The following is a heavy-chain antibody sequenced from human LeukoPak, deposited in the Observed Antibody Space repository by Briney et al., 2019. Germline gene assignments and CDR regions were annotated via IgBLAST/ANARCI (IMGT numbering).Heavy chain of an antibody. V-gene: IGHV3-15*01. Sequence: PGGSLRLSCAASGFTFSNAWMSWVRQAPGKGLEWVGRIKSKTDGGTTDYAAPVKGRFTISRDDSKNTLYLQMSSLRTEDTAVYYCTTSPTDPPFDYWGQGTLVTVSS. CDR2: IKSKTDGGTT. CDR3: TTSPTDPPFDY. J-gene: IGHJ4*02. CDR1: GFTFSNAW.